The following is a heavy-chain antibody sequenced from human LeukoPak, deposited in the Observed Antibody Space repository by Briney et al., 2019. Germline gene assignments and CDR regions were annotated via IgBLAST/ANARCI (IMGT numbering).Heavy chain of an antibody. J-gene: IGHJ2*01. CDR2: IYYSGST. Sequence: SQTLSLTCTVSGGSISSGDYYWSWIRQPPGKGLEWIGYIYYSGSTYYNPSLKSRVTISVDTSKNQFSLKLSSVTAADTAVYYCARERRSGWYRYFDLRGRGTLVTVSS. CDR1: GGSISSGDYY. D-gene: IGHD6-19*01. V-gene: IGHV4-30-4*01. CDR3: ARERRSGWYRYFDL.